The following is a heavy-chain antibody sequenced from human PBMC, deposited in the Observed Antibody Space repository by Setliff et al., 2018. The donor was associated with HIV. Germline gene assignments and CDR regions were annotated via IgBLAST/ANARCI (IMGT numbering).Heavy chain of an antibody. V-gene: IGHV1-2*02. CDR1: GYTFTGYY. J-gene: IGHJ4*02. CDR2: INPNSGGT. Sequence: GASVKVSCKASGYTFTGYYMHWVRQAPGQGLEWMGWINPNSGGTSYAQKFQGRVTMTRDTSISTAYMELSRLRSDDTAVYYCARGSLLGYFDWLFPDWGQGTLVTVSS. D-gene: IGHD3-9*01. CDR3: ARGSLLGYFDWLFPD.